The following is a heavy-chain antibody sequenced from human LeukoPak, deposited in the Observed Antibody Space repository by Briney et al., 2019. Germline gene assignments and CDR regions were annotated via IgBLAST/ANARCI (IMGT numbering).Heavy chain of an antibody. Sequence: PSETLSLTCAVSGGSFIGYYWSWIRQPPGKGLEWIGEINHSGSTNYNPSLKSRVTISVDTSKTQFSLKLRSVTAADTAVYYCARFTVARGPFDYWGQGTLVTVSS. D-gene: IGHD2-21*01. CDR1: GGSFIGYY. J-gene: IGHJ4*02. CDR2: INHSGST. V-gene: IGHV4-34*01. CDR3: ARFTVARGPFDY.